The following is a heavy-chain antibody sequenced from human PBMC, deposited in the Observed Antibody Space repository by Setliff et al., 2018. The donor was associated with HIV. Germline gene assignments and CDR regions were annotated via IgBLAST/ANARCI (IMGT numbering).Heavy chain of an antibody. V-gene: IGHV4-61*09. CDR1: GGSISNGHYY. J-gene: IGHJ6*03. D-gene: IGHD3-10*01. CDR3: ARGGREYGVNYYYYYMDV. CDR2: IYTSGST. Sequence: KPSETLSLTCTVSGGSISNGHYYWSWIRQPAGKGLEWIGHIYTSGSTKYNPSLKSRVTISVDTSKNQFSLKLSSVTAADTAVYYCARGGREYGVNYYYYYMDVWGKGPTVTVSS.